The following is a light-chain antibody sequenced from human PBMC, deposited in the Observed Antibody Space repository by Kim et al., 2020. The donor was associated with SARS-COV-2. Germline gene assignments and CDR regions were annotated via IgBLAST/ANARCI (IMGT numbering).Light chain of an antibody. Sequence: VALGQTVRITCQGDSLRSYYATWYQQKPGQAPILVIYGKNNRPSGIPDRFSGSSSGNTASLTITGAQAGDEADYYCNSRDSNDNVLFGGGTQLTVL. V-gene: IGLV3-19*01. J-gene: IGLJ2*01. CDR2: GKN. CDR1: SLRSYY. CDR3: NSRDSNDNVL.